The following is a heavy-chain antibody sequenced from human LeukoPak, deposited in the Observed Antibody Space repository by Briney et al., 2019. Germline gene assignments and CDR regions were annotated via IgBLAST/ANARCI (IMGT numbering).Heavy chain of an antibody. J-gene: IGHJ4*02. CDR1: GYTLTELS. CDR2: FDPEDGET. CDR3: ATVHYDYVWGSYRSRYYFDY. V-gene: IGHV1-24*01. D-gene: IGHD3-16*02. Sequence: ASVKVSCKVSGYTLTELSMHCVRQAPGKRLKWMGGFDPEDGETIYAQKFQGRVTMTEDTSTDTAYMELSSLRSEDTAVYYCATVHYDYVWGSYRSRYYFDYWGQGTLVTVSS.